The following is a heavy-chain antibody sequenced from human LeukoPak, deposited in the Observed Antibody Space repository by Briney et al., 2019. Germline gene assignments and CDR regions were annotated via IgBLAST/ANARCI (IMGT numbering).Heavy chain of an antibody. CDR3: ARSPRRGGFDY. V-gene: IGHV3-7*01. D-gene: IGHD3-16*01. J-gene: IGHJ4*02. Sequence: GGSLTLSCAASGFTFSSHWMSWARQAPGKGLEWVANIKQDGSETYYVDSVKGRFTISRDNTQNSLYLQMNSLGADDTALYYCARSPRRGGFDYWGQGTLVTVSS. CDR1: GFTFSSHW. CDR2: IKQDGSET.